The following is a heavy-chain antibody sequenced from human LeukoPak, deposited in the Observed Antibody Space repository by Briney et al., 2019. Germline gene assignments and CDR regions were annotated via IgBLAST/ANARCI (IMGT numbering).Heavy chain of an antibody. V-gene: IGHV6-1*01. CDR3: ARGRAAYYGMDL. CDR2: TYYRSKWYN. J-gene: IGHJ6*02. D-gene: IGHD6-25*01. CDR1: GDSVSTNSVA. Sequence: SPTLSLPCAISGDSVSTNSVAWNWIRQSPSRGLEWLGRTYYRSKWYNDFAVSMKSRITINPDTSKNQFSLQLSSVTPEDTAVYFCARGRAAYYGMDLWGQGTTVTVSS.